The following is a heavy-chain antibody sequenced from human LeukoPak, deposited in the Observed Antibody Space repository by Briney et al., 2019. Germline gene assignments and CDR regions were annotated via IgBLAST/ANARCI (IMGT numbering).Heavy chain of an antibody. CDR1: GYTFTGYY. V-gene: IGHV1-2*02. Sequence: ASVKVSCKASGYTFTGYYMHWVRQAPGQGLEWMGWINPNSGGTNYAQKFQGRVTMTRDMSISTAYMELSRLRSDDTAVYYCAREMGRVVVITEFDAFDIWGQGTMVTVSS. D-gene: IGHD3-22*01. CDR3: AREMGRVVVITEFDAFDI. J-gene: IGHJ3*02. CDR2: INPNSGGT.